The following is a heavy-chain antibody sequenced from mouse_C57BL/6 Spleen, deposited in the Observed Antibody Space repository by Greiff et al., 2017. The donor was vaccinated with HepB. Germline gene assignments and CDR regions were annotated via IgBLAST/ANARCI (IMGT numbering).Heavy chain of an antibody. Sequence: QVQLKQPGAELVKPGASVKLSCKASGYTFTSYWMHWVKQRPGQGLEWIGMIHPNSGSTNYNEKFKSKATLTVDKSSSTAYMQLSSLTSEDSAVYYCAREDDGYPLGYWGQGTTLTVSS. CDR1: GYTFTSYW. D-gene: IGHD2-3*01. J-gene: IGHJ2*01. V-gene: IGHV1-64*01. CDR2: IHPNSGST. CDR3: AREDDGYPLGY.